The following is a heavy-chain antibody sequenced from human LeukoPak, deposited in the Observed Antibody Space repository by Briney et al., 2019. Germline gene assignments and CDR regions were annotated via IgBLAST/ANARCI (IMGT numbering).Heavy chain of an antibody. J-gene: IGHJ4*02. CDR3: AKPFGGVIVNPGGYFDY. V-gene: IGHV3-21*04. CDR1: GFTFSSYS. Sequence: PGGSLRLSCAASGFTFSSYSMNWVRQAPGKGLEWVSSISSSSSYIYYADSVKGRFTISRDNSKNTLYLQMNSLRAEDTAVYYCAKPFGGVIVNPGGYFDYWGQGTLVTVSS. CDR2: ISSSSSYI. D-gene: IGHD3-16*02.